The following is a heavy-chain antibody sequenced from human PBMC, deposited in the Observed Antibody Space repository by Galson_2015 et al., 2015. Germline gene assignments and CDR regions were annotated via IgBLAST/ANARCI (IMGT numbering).Heavy chain of an antibody. V-gene: IGHV4-59*01. CDR1: GGSISSYY. CDR3: ARARMYSGSYHGYFQH. D-gene: IGHD1-26*01. J-gene: IGHJ1*01. CDR2: IYYSGST. Sequence: SETLSLTCTVSGGSISSYYWSWIRQPPGKGLEWIGYIYYSGSTNYNPSLKSRVTISVDTSKNQFSLKLSSVTAADTAVYYCARARMYSGSYHGYFQHWGQGTLVTVSS.